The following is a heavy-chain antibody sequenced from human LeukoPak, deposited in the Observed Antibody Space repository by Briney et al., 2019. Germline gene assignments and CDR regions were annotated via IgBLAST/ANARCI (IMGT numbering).Heavy chain of an antibody. D-gene: IGHD2-21*02. CDR3: ARGGPLDCGGDCPTYFDY. CDR1: GFTFSSYG. CDR2: ISYDGSNK. Sequence: PGGSLRLSCAASGFTFSSYGMHWVRQAPGKGLEWVAVISYDGSNKYYADSVKGRFTISRDNSKNTLYLQMNSLRAEDTAVYYCARGGPLDCGGDCPTYFDYWGQGTLVTVSS. V-gene: IGHV3-30*03. J-gene: IGHJ4*02.